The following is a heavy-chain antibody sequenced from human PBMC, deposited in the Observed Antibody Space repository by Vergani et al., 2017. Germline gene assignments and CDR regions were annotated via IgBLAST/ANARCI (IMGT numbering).Heavy chain of an antibody. D-gene: IGHD3-16*01. V-gene: IGHV4-59*04. CDR3: ARHDSGHYDSSYYGLDV. CDR1: GDSMNTYY. Sequence: QVQLQESGPGLVKPSETLSLTCSVSGDSMNTYYWTWIRQPPGKGLEWIGSIYYSGSTYYNPSLKSRVSISVDTSKNQFSLKLSSVTAADSAVYYCARHDSGHYDSSYYGLDVWGQG. CDR2: IYYSGST. J-gene: IGHJ6*02.